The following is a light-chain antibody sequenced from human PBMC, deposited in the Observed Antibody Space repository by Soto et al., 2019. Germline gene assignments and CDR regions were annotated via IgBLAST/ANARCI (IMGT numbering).Light chain of an antibody. Sequence: EIVLTQSPGTLSLSPGERATLSCRASQSVSSNYLAWYQQKPGQAPRLLIYGASSRATGIPDRFSGSGSGTEFTLTISRLEPEDFAVYYCQQYGGSPRTFGQGTKADIK. J-gene: IGKJ1*01. V-gene: IGKV3-20*01. CDR1: QSVSSNY. CDR2: GAS. CDR3: QQYGGSPRT.